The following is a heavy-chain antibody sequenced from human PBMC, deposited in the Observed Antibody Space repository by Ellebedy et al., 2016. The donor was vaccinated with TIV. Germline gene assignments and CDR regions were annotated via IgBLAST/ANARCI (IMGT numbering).Heavy chain of an antibody. Sequence: GESLKISCAASGFTFSNFAMHWVRQPPGKGLEWLSVVSGDGSITYHADSVKGRFTITRDNSKNTLFLQMNRLRTEDTAVYYCAKGTSSGFNYDRVGCEYWGQGTLVTVSS. V-gene: IGHV3-23*01. CDR2: VSGDGSIT. D-gene: IGHD3-22*01. CDR1: GFTFSNFA. J-gene: IGHJ4*02. CDR3: AKGTSSGFNYDRVGCEY.